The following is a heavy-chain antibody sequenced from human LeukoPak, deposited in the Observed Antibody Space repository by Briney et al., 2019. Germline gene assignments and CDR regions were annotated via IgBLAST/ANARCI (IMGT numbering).Heavy chain of an antibody. CDR2: IWYDGSNK. D-gene: IGHD3/OR15-3a*01. V-gene: IGHV3-33*01. CDR1: GFTFSSYG. Sequence: QPGRSLRLSCAASGFTFSSYGMHWVRQAPGKGLEWVAVIWYDGSNKYYADSVKGRFTISRDSAKNSLYLQMNSLRIEDTAVYYCARDSDWVFDYWGQGTLVTVSS. J-gene: IGHJ4*02. CDR3: ARDSDWVFDY.